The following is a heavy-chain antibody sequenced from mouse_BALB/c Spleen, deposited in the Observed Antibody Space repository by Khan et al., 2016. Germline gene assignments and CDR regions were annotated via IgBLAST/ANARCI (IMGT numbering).Heavy chain of an antibody. CDR3: ARHGRLYYGNYNWYFDV. V-gene: IGHV5-9*02. J-gene: IGHJ1*01. D-gene: IGHD2-1*01. Sequence: EVELVASGGGLVKPGGSLKLSCAASGFAFSSYDMSWVRQTPEKRLEWVATISSGGSYTYYPDSVKGRFTISRDNARNTLYLQLSSLRSEDTAFFYCARHGRLYYGNYNWYFDVWGAGTTVTVSS. CDR2: ISSGGSYT. CDR1: GFAFSSYD.